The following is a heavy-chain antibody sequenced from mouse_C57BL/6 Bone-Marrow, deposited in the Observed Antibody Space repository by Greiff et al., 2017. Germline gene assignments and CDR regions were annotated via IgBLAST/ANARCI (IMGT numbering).Heavy chain of an antibody. D-gene: IGHD2-3*01. CDR2: IHPNSGST. CDR1: GYTFTSYW. CDR3: ARQGLLRFYYLDY. V-gene: IGHV1-64*01. Sequence: QVQLQQPGAELVKPGASVKLSCKASGYTFTSYWMHWVRQRPGQGLEWIGMIHPNSGSTNYNEKFKSKATMTVDKSSSTAYMQLSSLTSEDSAVYYCARQGLLRFYYLDYWGQGTTLTVSS. J-gene: IGHJ2*01.